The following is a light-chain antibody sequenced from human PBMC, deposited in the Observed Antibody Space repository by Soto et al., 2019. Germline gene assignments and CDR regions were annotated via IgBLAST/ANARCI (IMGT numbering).Light chain of an antibody. CDR3: QQYNSYLYT. Sequence: DIQMTQSPSTLSASVGDRVTITCRASQSISSWLAWYQQKPGKAPKLLIYKASSLKSGVPSRFSGSGSGTDFTLTISSLQPDDFATYYCQQYNSYLYTFGQGNKLEIK. CDR1: QSISSW. J-gene: IGKJ2*01. CDR2: KAS. V-gene: IGKV1-5*03.